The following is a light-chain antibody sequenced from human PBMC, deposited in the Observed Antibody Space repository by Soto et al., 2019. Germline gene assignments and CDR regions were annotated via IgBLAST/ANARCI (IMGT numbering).Light chain of an antibody. CDR3: QQASSFPLT. CDR1: RGISNW. J-gene: IGKJ4*01. CDR2: AAS. Sequence: DIQMTQSPSSVSASVGDRVTITCRASRGISNWLAWYQQKPGKAPRLLIYAASNLQSGVPSRFSGSGSGTEFTLTINSLQTEDFATYYCQQASSFPLTFGGGTKVERK. V-gene: IGKV1-12*01.